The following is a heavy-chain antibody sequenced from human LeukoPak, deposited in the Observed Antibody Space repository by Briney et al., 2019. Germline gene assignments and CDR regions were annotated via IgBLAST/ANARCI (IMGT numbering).Heavy chain of an antibody. Sequence: ASVKVSCKASGYTFTDYYMQWVRQAPGQGLEWMGWINPSSGGTNYAQKFQGRVTMTRDTSISTAYMDLSRLRSDYTAVYYRASGVSSSWYSDYWGQGTLVTVSS. CDR2: INPSSGGT. J-gene: IGHJ4*02. V-gene: IGHV1-2*02. D-gene: IGHD6-13*01. CDR3: ASGVSSSWYSDY. CDR1: GYTFTDYY.